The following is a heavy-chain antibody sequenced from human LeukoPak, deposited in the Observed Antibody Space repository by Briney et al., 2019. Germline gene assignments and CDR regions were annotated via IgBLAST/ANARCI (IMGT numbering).Heavy chain of an antibody. CDR1: GFTFSNYA. Sequence: GGSLRLSCAASGFTFSNYAMSWVRQAPGKGLEWVSAISGSGGSTYYADSVKGRFTISRDNSKNTLYLQMISLRAEDTAVYYCAKVSVGATGDYYFDYWGQGTLVTVSS. CDR2: ISGSGGST. CDR3: AKVSVGATGDYYFDY. V-gene: IGHV3-23*01. J-gene: IGHJ4*02. D-gene: IGHD1-26*01.